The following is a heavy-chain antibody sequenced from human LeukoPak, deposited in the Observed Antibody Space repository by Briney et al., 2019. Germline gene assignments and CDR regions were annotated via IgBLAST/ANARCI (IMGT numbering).Heavy chain of an antibody. Sequence: PGGSLRLSCVGSGFTFSSHAMSWVRKAPEKGLEWVSGIYESGQTTHYADSVKGRFSISRDNSKNTLYLQMDSLRGEDTAIYYCAKDYRIGYSDHFDYWGQGALVTVSS. V-gene: IGHV3-23*01. CDR1: GFTFSSHA. CDR2: IYESGQTT. D-gene: IGHD2-21*01. J-gene: IGHJ4*02. CDR3: AKDYRIGYSDHFDY.